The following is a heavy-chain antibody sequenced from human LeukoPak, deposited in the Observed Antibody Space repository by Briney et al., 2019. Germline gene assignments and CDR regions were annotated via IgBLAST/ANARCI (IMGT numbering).Heavy chain of an antibody. Sequence: PSETLSLTCAVSGVSFDDDYWAWVRQTPGKGLGWIGEINHSGYTNDSPSLKSRVTLSIDTSRKQFSLNLRSVTVADAGIYYCTRMTTGHDYWGQGTLVTVSS. CDR1: GVSFDDDY. V-gene: IGHV4-34*01. D-gene: IGHD4-17*01. CDR2: INHSGYT. CDR3: TRMTTGHDY. J-gene: IGHJ4*02.